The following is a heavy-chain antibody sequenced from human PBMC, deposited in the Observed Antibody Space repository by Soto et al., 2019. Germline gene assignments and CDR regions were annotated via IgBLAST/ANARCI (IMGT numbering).Heavy chain of an antibody. J-gene: IGHJ1*01. CDR2: ISGSGGST. D-gene: IGHD6-13*01. Sequence: GGSLRLSCAASGFTFSSYAMSWVRQAPGKGLEWVSAISGSGGSTYYADSVKGRFTISRDNSKNTLYLQMNSLRGEDSAVYYCAKDKHSSCWYGEYFQHWGQGTLVTVSS. V-gene: IGHV3-23*01. CDR3: AKDKHSSCWYGEYFQH. CDR1: GFTFSSYA.